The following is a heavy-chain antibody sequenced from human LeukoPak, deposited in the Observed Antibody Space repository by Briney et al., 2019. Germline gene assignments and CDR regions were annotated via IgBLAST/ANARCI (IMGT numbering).Heavy chain of an antibody. CDR3: ARARYSSSWYFDC. J-gene: IGHJ4*02. V-gene: IGHV4-4*02. D-gene: IGHD6-13*01. CDR1: GGSISSSNW. Sequence: SETLSLTCAVSGGSISSSNWWSWVRQPPGKGLEWIGEIHHSGITNYNPSVKSRVTISVDNSKNQLSLKLSSVTAADTAVYYCARARYSSSWYFDCWGQGTLATVSS. CDR2: IHHSGIT.